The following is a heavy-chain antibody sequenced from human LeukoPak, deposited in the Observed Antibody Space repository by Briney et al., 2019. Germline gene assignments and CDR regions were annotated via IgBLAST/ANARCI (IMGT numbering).Heavy chain of an antibody. CDR1: GGSISSSSYY. D-gene: IGHD1-7*01. CDR3: ASRPSIYNWNYAG. CDR2: IYYSGST. Sequence: SETLSLTCTVSGGSISSSSYYWGWIRQPPGKGLEWIGSIYYSGSTYYNPSLKSRVTISVDTSKNQFSLKLSSVTAADTAVYYCASRPSIYNWNYAGWGQGTLVTVSS. V-gene: IGHV4-39*01. J-gene: IGHJ4*02.